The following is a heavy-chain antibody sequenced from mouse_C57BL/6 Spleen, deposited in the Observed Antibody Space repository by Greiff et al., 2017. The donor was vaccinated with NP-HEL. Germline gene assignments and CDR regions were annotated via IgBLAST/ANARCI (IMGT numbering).Heavy chain of an antibody. CDR2: IDPSDSYT. CDR1: GYTFTSYW. CDR3: ARRGYGSSYEDYAMDY. Sequence: VQLQQPGAELVRPGTSVKLSCKASGYTFTSYWMHWVKQRPGQGLEWIGVIDPSDSYTNYNQKFKGKATLTVDTSSSTAYMQLSSLTSEDSAVYYCARRGYGSSYEDYAMDYWGQGTSVTVSS. J-gene: IGHJ4*01. V-gene: IGHV1-59*01. D-gene: IGHD1-1*01.